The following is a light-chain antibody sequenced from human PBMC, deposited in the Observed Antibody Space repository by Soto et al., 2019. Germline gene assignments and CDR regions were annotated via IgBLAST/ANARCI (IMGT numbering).Light chain of an antibody. J-gene: IGLJ1*01. Sequence: QSVLTQPACVSGSPGQSITISCTGTSSDVGGYNYVSWYQQHPGKAPKLMIYEVSNRPSGVSNRFSGSKSGNTASLSISGLQAEDEADYYCSSYTTSSTYVFGIGTKVTVL. V-gene: IGLV2-14*01. CDR1: SSDVGGYNY. CDR2: EVS. CDR3: SSYTTSSTYV.